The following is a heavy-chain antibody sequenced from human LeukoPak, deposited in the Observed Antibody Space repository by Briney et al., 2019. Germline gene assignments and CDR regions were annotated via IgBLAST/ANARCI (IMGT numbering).Heavy chain of an antibody. Sequence: GGSLRLSCAASGFTFNDYAMHWVRQAPGKGLEWVSGISWNSGSIDYADSVKGRFTISRDNAKNSLYLQMNSLRAEDTALYYCAKDDSAEMATISGWFDPWGQGALVTVSS. CDR2: ISWNSGSI. CDR1: GFTFNDYA. CDR3: AKDDSAEMATISGWFDP. J-gene: IGHJ5*02. V-gene: IGHV3-9*01. D-gene: IGHD5-24*01.